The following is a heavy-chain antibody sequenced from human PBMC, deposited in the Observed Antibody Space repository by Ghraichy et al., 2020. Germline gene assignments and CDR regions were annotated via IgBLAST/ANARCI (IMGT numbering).Heavy chain of an antibody. J-gene: IGHJ4*02. CDR2: IYSGGST. Sequence: LSLTCAVSGFTVSRNYMSWVRQAPGKGLEWVSVIYSGGSTYYADSVKGRFTISRDNSKNTLYLQMNSLRAEDTAVYYCARDRYDSSGYYIDYWGQGTLVTVSS. D-gene: IGHD3-22*01. V-gene: IGHV3-66*01. CDR1: GFTVSRNY. CDR3: ARDRYDSSGYYIDY.